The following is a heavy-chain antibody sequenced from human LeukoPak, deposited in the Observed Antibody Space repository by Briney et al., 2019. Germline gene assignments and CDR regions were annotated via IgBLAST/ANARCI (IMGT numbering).Heavy chain of an antibody. Sequence: PGGSLRLSCAASGFTFSRFTINWVRQAPGKGLEWVSGISGSGSSTYYADSVKGRFTISRDNSKNTLYLQMNSLRAEDTAVYYCAKGGGWLYYFDYWGQGTLVTVSS. CDR2: ISGSGSST. D-gene: IGHD4-23*01. V-gene: IGHV3-23*01. J-gene: IGHJ4*02. CDR1: GFTFSRFT. CDR3: AKGGGWLYYFDY.